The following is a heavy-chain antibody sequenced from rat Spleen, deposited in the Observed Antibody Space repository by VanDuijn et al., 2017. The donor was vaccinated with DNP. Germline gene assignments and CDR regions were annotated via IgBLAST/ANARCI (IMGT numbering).Heavy chain of an antibody. J-gene: IGHJ4*01. CDR2: ISSDGITT. CDR1: GFTFSDQY. Sequence: EVQLVESGGGLVQPGGSLKLSCAASGFTFSDQYMAWVRQAPTEGLEWVAYISSDGITTYYGDSVKGRFTISRDNEKSTLYLQMDSLRSEETATYYCARHGEVHLRYAMDAWGQGTSVTVSS. D-gene: IGHD1-5*01. V-gene: IGHV5S11*01. CDR3: ARHGEVHLRYAMDA.